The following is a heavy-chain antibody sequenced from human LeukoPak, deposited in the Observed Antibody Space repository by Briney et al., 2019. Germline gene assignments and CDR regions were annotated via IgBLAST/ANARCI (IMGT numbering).Heavy chain of an antibody. V-gene: IGHV1-69*05. CDR1: GGTFSSYA. J-gene: IGHJ6*03. CDR3: ARAYSSGRSYYMDV. D-gene: IGHD6-19*01. CDR2: IIPIFGTA. Sequence: ASVKVSCKASGGTFSSYAISWVRQAPGQGLEWMGGIIPIFGTANYAQKFQGRVTITTDESTSTAYMELSSLGSEDTAVYYCARAYSSGRSYYMDVWGKGTTVTVSS.